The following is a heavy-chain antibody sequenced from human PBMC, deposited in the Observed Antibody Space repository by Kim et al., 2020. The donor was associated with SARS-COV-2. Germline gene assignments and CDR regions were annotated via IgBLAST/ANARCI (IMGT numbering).Heavy chain of an antibody. D-gene: IGHD3-10*01. V-gene: IGHV3-49*04. Sequence: GGSLRLSCTGAGFTFGDYAVSWVRQAPGKGLEWVGFIRSKAYGGTTENAASVKGRFTISRDDSKSIAYLQMNSLKTEDTAVYYCTRDHYYWGQGTLVTVSS. CDR3: TRDHYY. CDR1: GFTFGDYA. J-gene: IGHJ4*02. CDR2: IRSKAYGGTT.